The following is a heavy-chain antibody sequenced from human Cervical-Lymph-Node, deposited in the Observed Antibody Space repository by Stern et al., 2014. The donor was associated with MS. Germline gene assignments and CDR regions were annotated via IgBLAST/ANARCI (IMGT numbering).Heavy chain of an antibody. CDR1: GDSITSGGHY. D-gene: IGHD1-26*01. CDR2: IYNSGAS. CDR3: ASRWSGTYYGQNWFDP. V-gene: IGHV4-31*03. Sequence: VQLVESGPGLVKPSQTLSLTCTVSGDSITSGGHYWSWIRQPPGKGLDWIGYIYNSGASFYNPSLKGRVTISLDTSKNQFSLQLSSVTAADTAIYYCASRWSGTYYGQNWFDPWGQGILVTVST. J-gene: IGHJ5*02.